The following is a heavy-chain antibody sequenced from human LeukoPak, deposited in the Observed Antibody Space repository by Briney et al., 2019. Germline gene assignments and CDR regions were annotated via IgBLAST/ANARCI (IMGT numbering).Heavy chain of an antibody. J-gene: IGHJ6*03. CDR1: GFTFSGYG. CDR3: AKDAIRYFDWHMDV. V-gene: IGHV3-23*01. D-gene: IGHD3-9*01. Sequence: GGSLRLSCGASGFTFSGYGMSWVRQAPGKRLEWVSGISGSGGNTYYADSVKGRFTISRDNSKNTLFLQMNSLRAEDTGVYYCAKDAIRYFDWHMDVWGKGTTVIISS. CDR2: ISGSGGNT.